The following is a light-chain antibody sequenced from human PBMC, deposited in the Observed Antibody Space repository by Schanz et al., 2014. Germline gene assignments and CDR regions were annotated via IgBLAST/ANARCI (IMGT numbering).Light chain of an antibody. J-gene: IGKJ2*01. V-gene: IGKV1-12*01. Sequence: DIQMTQSPSSVSASVGDIVTITCRASQDISDWLAWYQQTPGKAPKLLIYAASNLQSGVPRRFSGSGSGTEFTLTISSLQPEDFATYYCQQSFSTPYTFGQGTKLEIK. CDR2: AAS. CDR1: QDISDW. CDR3: QQSFSTPYT.